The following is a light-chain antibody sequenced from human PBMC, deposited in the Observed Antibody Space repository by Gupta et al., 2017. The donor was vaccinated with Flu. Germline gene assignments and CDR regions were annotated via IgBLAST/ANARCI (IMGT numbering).Light chain of an antibody. Sequence: QSVLTQPPSTSGTPGQRVSLLCSRSGSNVGTNSVHWYQQLPGAATKLLICRNNQRPSGVPDRFAGSKSGASASLAISGLRADEEGDYYCAAWDDSLSAVVFGGGTKITVL. CDR3: AAWDDSLSAVV. CDR1: GSNVGTNS. CDR2: RNN. J-gene: IGLJ2*01. V-gene: IGLV1-47*01.